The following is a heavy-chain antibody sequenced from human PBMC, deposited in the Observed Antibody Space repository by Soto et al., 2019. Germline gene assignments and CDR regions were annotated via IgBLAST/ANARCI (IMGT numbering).Heavy chain of an antibody. J-gene: IGHJ6*02. D-gene: IGHD3-22*01. CDR1: GGSASSGSYY. CDR2: IYYSGST. Sequence: ASETLSLTCTVSGGSASSGSYYWSWIRQPPGKGLEWIGYIYYSGSTNYNPSLKSRVTISVDTSKNQFSLKLSSVTAADTAVYYCARGGDSSGYLLYYYYGMDVWGQGTTVTVSS. V-gene: IGHV4-61*01. CDR3: ARGGDSSGYLLYYYYGMDV.